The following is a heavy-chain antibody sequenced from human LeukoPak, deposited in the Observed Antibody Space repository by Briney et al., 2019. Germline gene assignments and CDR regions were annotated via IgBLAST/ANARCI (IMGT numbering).Heavy chain of an antibody. CDR3: ARESSVAVVPAAIVY. D-gene: IGHD2-2*02. CDR2: ISVYNGNT. Sequence: ASVNVSCKASGYTFSNYGISWLRQAPGQGLEWMGWISVYNGNTNYAQKFQGRVTMTTDRSTNTASMELRSLRSDDTAVYYCARESSVAVVPAAIVYWGQGTLVTVSS. CDR1: GYTFSNYG. V-gene: IGHV1-18*01. J-gene: IGHJ4*02.